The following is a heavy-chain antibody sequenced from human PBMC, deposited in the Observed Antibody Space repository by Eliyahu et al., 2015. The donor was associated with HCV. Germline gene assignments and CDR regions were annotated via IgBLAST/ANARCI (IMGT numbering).Heavy chain of an antibody. CDR3: TRDGYCSSTSCFVVAY. CDR1: GFTFGDYA. D-gene: IGHD2-2*01. CDR2: IRSKAYGGTT. J-gene: IGHJ4*02. V-gene: IGHV3-49*05. Sequence: EVQLVESGGGLVKPGRSLRLSCTASGFTFGDYAMSWFRQAPGKGLEWVGFIRSKAYGGTTEYAASVKGRFTISRDDSKSIAYLQMNSLKTEDTAVYYCTRDGYCSSTSCFVVAYWGQGTLVTVSS.